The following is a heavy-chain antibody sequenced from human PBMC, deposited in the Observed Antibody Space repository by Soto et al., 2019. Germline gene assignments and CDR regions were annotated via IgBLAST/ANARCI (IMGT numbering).Heavy chain of an antibody. J-gene: IGHJ4*02. CDR3: AKGGRQWLVSSDFNY. CDR1: GFTFSANA. V-gene: IGHV3-30*18. Sequence: VQLVESGGGVVQPGRSLRLSCAASGFTFSANAMHWVRQAPGKGLEGVAVVSLVGRNTNFPDSVKGRFTISRDSSKNTVSLEMTSLRAEVTGGYYCAKGGRQWLVSSDFNYWGQGALVTVSS. D-gene: IGHD6-19*01. CDR2: VSLVGRNT.